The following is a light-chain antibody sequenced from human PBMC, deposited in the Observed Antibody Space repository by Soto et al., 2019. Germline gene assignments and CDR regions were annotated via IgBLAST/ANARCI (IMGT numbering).Light chain of an antibody. CDR3: QKFNSPPLT. V-gene: IGKV1-27*01. CDR2: TAS. CDR1: QDISNS. Sequence: DIQMTQSPSSLSASVGDRVTITCRASQDISNSLVWYQQKPGKVPKLLIYTASTLQSGVPSRFSGSGSGTDFTLTISSLQPEDVATYYCQKFNSPPLTFGGGTKVDI. J-gene: IGKJ4*01.